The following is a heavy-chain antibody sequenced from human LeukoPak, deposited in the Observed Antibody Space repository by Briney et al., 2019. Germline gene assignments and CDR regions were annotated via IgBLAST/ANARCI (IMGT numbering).Heavy chain of an antibody. J-gene: IGHJ6*02. Sequence: SETLSLTCGVYGGPFSGYYWSWIRQPPGKGLEWIGEINHSGGTNYNPSLKSRVTISVDTSKNQFSLKLSSATAADTAVYYCARGLRVSYGMDVWGQGTTVTVSS. D-gene: IGHD3-10*01. CDR1: GGPFSGYY. V-gene: IGHV4-34*01. CDR3: ARGLRVSYGMDV. CDR2: INHSGGT.